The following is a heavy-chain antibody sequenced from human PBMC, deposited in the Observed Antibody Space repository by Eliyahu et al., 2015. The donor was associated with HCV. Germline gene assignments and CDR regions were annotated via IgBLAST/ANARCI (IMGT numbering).Heavy chain of an antibody. CDR2: ISSSGSTI. V-gene: IGHV3-11*01. CDR3: ARDFPQYYYDSSGFY. CDR1: GXPFXDYY. J-gene: IGHJ4*02. D-gene: IGHD3-22*01. Sequence: QVQLVESGGGLVKPGGSLRLXCXASGXPFXDYYMSWIRQAPGKGLEWVSYISSSGSTIYYADSVKGRFTISRDNAKNSLYLQMNSLRAEDTAVYYCARDFPQYYYDSSGFYWGQGTLVTVSS.